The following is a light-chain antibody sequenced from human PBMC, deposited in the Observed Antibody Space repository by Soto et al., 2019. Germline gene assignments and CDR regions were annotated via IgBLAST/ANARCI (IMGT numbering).Light chain of an antibody. V-gene: IGLV1-40*01. CDR3: QSFDNSLTHPV. Sequence: QPVLTQPPSVSGAPGQGVTISCTGSNSNIGAGSHVHWYQHFPGAAPRLLICGNNNRPSGVPARFSASKSDTSASLAITGLQADDEADYYCQSFDNSLTHPVFGGGTKLTVL. CDR2: GNN. J-gene: IGLJ3*02. CDR1: NSNIGAGSH.